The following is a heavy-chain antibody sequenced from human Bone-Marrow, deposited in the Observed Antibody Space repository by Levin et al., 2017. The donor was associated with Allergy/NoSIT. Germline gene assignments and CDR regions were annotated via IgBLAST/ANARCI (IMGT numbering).Heavy chain of an antibody. V-gene: IGHV3-21*06. J-gene: IGHJ6*02. CDR2: ISGGSSRI. CDR1: GLSFSNYD. CDR3: ASWAMFYYDGSDFDYFYYGMDV. Sequence: GGSLRLSCAASGLSFSNYDMNWVRQAPGKGLEWVSSISGGSSRIYYADSVKGRFTISRDNAKNSLYLQMNSLRVEDTAAYYCASWAMFYYDGSDFDYFYYGMDVWGQGTTVTVSS. D-gene: IGHD3-16*01.